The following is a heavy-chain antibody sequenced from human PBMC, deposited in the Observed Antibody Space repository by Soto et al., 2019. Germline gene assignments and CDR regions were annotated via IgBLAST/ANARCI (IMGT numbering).Heavy chain of an antibody. Sequence: GGSLSLSCAASGFPFSSYSMSWVRQAPGKGLEWVSAISGTGDSTYYADSVKGRFTISRDNSKNTLYLQINSLRAEDTAVYYCAKDRDSSGYYYRNYWGQGTLVTVSS. J-gene: IGHJ4*02. CDR2: ISGTGDST. CDR1: GFPFSSYS. D-gene: IGHD3-22*01. V-gene: IGHV3-23*01. CDR3: AKDRDSSGYYYRNY.